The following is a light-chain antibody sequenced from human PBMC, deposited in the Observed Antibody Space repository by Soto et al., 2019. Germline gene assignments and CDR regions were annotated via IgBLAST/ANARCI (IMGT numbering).Light chain of an antibody. Sequence: DVVMTQSPLSLPVTLGQPASISCRSSQSLVYSDGNTYLNWLQQRPGQSPRRLIYKVSNRDSGVPDRSSGSGSGTDFTLKISRVAAEDVGVYYCMQGTHWPPTFGQGTKVEIK. CDR2: KVS. V-gene: IGKV2-30*01. CDR1: QSLVYSDGNTY. J-gene: IGKJ1*01. CDR3: MQGTHWPPT.